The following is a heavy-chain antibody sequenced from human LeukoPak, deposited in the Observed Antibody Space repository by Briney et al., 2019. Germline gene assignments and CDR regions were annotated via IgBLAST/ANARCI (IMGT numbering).Heavy chain of an antibody. J-gene: IGHJ4*02. Sequence: PGGSLRLSCAASGFIFSSYWMSWVRQAPGKGLEWVANIKQDGSEKYYVDSVKGRFTISRDNAKNSLYLQMNSLRAEDTAVYYCAKDDGWVQYANWGQGTLVTVSS. CDR3: AKDDGWVQYAN. CDR1: GFIFSSYW. V-gene: IGHV3-7*03. D-gene: IGHD5-24*01. CDR2: IKQDGSEK.